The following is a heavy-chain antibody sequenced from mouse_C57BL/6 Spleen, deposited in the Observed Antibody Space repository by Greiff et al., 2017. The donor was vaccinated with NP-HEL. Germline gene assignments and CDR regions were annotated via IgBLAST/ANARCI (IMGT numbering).Heavy chain of an antibody. CDR1: GFSLTSYG. CDR2: IWSGGST. V-gene: IGHV2-2*01. D-gene: IGHD3-2*02. Sequence: VMLVESGPGLVQPSQSLSITCTVSGFSLTSYGVHWVRQSPGKGLEWLGVIWSGGSTDYNAAFLSRLSISTDKSKSQVFFKMNSLQAEDTAIYYWASSLDSSGPRDYWGQGTTLTVSA. J-gene: IGHJ2*01. CDR3: ASSLDSSGPRDY.